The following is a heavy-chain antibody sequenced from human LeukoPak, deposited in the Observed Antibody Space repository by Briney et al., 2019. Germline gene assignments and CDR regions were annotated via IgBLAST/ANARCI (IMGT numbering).Heavy chain of an antibody. D-gene: IGHD3-16*02. CDR1: GVSVGSAGYY. CDR3: ARSQSQSGSYRYYFAY. J-gene: IGHJ4*02. V-gene: IGHV4-61*08. CDR2: VYYSGNS. Sequence: SETLSLTCSVSGVSVGSAGYYWTWIRQPPGKGLDWIGYVYYSGNSNYNPILKSRVTMSLDPSNNQFSLKLSSVTAADTAVYYCARSQSQSGSYRYYFAYWGQGTLVAVSS.